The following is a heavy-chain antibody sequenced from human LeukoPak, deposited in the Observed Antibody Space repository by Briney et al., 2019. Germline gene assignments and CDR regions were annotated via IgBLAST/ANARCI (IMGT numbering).Heavy chain of an antibody. V-gene: IGHV3-23*01. CDR1: GYAFSSHG. Sequence: GGSLRLSCAASGYAFSSHGLTWVRQAPGRGLEWVATINGAGDNKVYAETVKGRFTISRDNSKKMLYLEMNTLRAEDTAIFSCARVSVFVGCYFDYWGQGVLVTVSS. CDR2: INGAGDNK. D-gene: IGHD2-8*01. J-gene: IGHJ4*02. CDR3: ARVSVFVGCYFDY.